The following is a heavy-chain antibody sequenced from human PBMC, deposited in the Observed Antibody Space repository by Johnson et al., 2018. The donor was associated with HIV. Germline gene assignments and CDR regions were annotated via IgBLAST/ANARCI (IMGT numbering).Heavy chain of an antibody. Sequence: QVQLVESGGGVVQPGRSLRLSCAASGFTFSSYGMHWVRQAPGKGLEWVAVIWYDGSNKYYADSVKGRFTISRDNSKNTLYLQMNSLRAEDTAVYYCARGDYYDSSGDYIDAFDIWGQGTMVTVSS. J-gene: IGHJ3*02. V-gene: IGHV3-33*01. D-gene: IGHD3-22*01. CDR2: IWYDGSNK. CDR1: GFTFSSYG. CDR3: ARGDYYDSSGDYIDAFDI.